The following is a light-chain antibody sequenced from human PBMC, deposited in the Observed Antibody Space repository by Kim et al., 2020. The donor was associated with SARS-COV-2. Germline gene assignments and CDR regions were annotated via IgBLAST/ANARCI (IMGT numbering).Light chain of an antibody. V-gene: IGLV3-21*04. CDR2: YDT. CDR3: QVWDSSGDHPV. J-gene: IGLJ3*02. Sequence: SYELTQPPSVSMAPGKTATITCGGDKIGSKSVHWYQQKPGQAPVLVIFYDTDRPSGIPERFSGSNSGNTATLTVSRVEAGDEADYYCQVWDSSGDHPVFGGGTQLTVL. CDR1: KIGSKS.